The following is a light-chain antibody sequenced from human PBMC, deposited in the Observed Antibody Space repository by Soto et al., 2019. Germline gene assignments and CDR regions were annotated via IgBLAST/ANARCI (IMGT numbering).Light chain of an antibody. CDR1: SSDVGAYNF. CDR3: LSYTSSSTHV. Sequence: QSVLTQPASVSGSPGQSITISCTGTSSDVGAYNFVSWYQQHPGKLPKLMIFDVSRRPSGVSDRFSGSKSGNTASLTISGLQAEDEGDYSCLSYTSSSTHVFGSGTKVTVL. CDR2: DVS. J-gene: IGLJ1*01. V-gene: IGLV2-14*03.